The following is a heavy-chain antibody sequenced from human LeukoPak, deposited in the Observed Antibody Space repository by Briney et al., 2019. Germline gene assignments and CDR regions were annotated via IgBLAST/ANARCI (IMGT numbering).Heavy chain of an antibody. CDR2: ISSSSSYL. Sequence: GGSLRLSCAASGFTFSSYSMTWVRQAPGKGLEWVSSISSSSSYLYYADSLKGRFTISRDNAKNSLYLQMNSLRAEDTAVYYCAGYGPGTYFPDYWGQGTLVTVSS. CDR3: AGYGPGTYFPDY. J-gene: IGHJ4*02. D-gene: IGHD3-10*01. V-gene: IGHV3-21*01. CDR1: GFTFSSYS.